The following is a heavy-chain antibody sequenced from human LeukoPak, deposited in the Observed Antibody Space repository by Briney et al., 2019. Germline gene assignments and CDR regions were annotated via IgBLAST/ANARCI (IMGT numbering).Heavy chain of an antibody. J-gene: IGHJ6*02. CDR3: ARDVVGSSNNGMDV. CDR1: GFTFSSYG. D-gene: IGHD6-13*01. CDR2: ITSGGST. V-gene: IGHV3-23*01. Sequence: GGSLRLSCAASGFTFSSYGMSWVRQAPGKGLEWVSVITSGGSTYYADSVKGRFTISRDNSKNTLYLQMNSLRAEDTAVYYCARDVVGSSNNGMDVWGQGTTVTVSS.